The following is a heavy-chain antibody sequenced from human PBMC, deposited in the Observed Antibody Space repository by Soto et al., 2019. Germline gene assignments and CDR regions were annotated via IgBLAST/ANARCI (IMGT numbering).Heavy chain of an antibody. V-gene: IGHV4-4*02. Sequence: SETLSLTCAVSGGSISSSNWWSWVRQPPGKGLEWIGEIYHSGSTNYNSSLKSRVTISVDKSKNQFSLKLSSVTAADTAVYYCARDGDTAMVTGMDVWGQGTTVTVSS. CDR3: ARDGDTAMVTGMDV. CDR1: GGSISSSNW. J-gene: IGHJ6*02. D-gene: IGHD5-18*01. CDR2: IYHSGST.